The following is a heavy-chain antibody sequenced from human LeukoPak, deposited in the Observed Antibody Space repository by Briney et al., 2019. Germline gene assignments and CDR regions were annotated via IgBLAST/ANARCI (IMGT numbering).Heavy chain of an antibody. CDR1: GFTFSNAW. CDR2: IKSKADGGTT. J-gene: IGHJ3*02. CDR3: TTSPKHDSGDLGAFDI. Sequence: PGGSLRLSCAASGFTFSNAWMSWVRQAPGKGLEWVGRIKSKADGGTTDYAAPVKGTFTISRDDSTNTLYLQMNSLKTEDTAVYYCTTSPKHDSGDLGAFDIWGQGTMVTVSA. D-gene: IGHD4-17*01. V-gene: IGHV3-15*01.